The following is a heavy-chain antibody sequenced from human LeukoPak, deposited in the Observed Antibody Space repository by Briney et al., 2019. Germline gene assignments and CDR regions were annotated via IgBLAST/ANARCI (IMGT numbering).Heavy chain of an antibody. CDR2: ISAYNGDA. CDR3: ARDLPYGDYEDF. CDR1: GYTFTNYG. Sequence: AAVTVSYKPSGYTFTNYGISWVRQAPGQGVAWMGWISAYNGDANYAQNLQGRVTMTTDTSTSTAYMELRSLRSDDTAVYYCARDLPYGDYEDFWGQGTLVTVSS. D-gene: IGHD4-17*01. V-gene: IGHV1-18*01. J-gene: IGHJ4*02.